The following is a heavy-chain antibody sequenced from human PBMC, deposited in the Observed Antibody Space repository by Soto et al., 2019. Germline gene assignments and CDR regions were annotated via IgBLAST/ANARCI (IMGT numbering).Heavy chain of an antibody. J-gene: IGHJ5*02. V-gene: IGHV1-58*01. CDR2: IVVGSGNT. CDR3: AADLWDYYDSSGYYYLLDP. CDR1: GFTFTSSA. D-gene: IGHD3-22*01. Sequence: QMQLVQSGPEVKKPGTSVKVSCKASGFTFTSSAVQWVRQARGQRLEWIGWIVVGSGNTNYAQKFQERVTITRDMSTSTAYMELSSLRSEDTAVYYCAADLWDYYDSSGYYYLLDPWGQGTLVTVSS.